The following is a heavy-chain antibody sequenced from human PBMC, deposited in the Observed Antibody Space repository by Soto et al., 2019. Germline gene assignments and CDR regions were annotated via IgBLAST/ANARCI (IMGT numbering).Heavy chain of an antibody. D-gene: IGHD2-15*01. CDR1: GGSISSGDYY. CDR3: ARYCSGGSCYEGRSSLFDY. Sequence: PSETLSLTCTVSGGSISSGDYYWSWIRQPPGKGLEWIGYIYYSGSTYYNPSLKSRVTISVDTSKNQFSLKLSSVTAADTAVYNCARYCSGGSCYEGRSSLFDYWGQGTLVTVSS. J-gene: IGHJ4*02. CDR2: IYYSGST. V-gene: IGHV4-30-4*01.